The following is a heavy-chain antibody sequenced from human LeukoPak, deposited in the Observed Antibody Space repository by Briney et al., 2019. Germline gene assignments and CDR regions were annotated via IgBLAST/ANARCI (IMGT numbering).Heavy chain of an antibody. CDR3: ARHYDSQERGYYYYGMDV. Sequence: PGGSLRLSCAASGFTFSDYYMSWIRQAPGKGLEWVSGINWNGGSTGYADSVKGRFTISRDNAKNSLYLQMNSLRAEDTALYHCARHYDSQERGYYYYGMDVWGQGTTVTVSS. D-gene: IGHD3-22*01. J-gene: IGHJ6*02. CDR1: GFTFSDYY. CDR2: INWNGGST. V-gene: IGHV3-20*01.